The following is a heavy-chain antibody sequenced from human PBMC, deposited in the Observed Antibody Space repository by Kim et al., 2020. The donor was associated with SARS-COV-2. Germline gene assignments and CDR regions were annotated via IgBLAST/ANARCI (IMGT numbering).Heavy chain of an antibody. CDR3: AHRQGSFGEPYFDY. D-gene: IGHD3-10*01. J-gene: IGHJ4*02. Sequence: SSPSLKSRLTITKDTSKNQVVLTMTNMDPVDTATYYCAHRQGSFGEPYFDYWGQGTLVTVSS. V-gene: IGHV2-5*01.